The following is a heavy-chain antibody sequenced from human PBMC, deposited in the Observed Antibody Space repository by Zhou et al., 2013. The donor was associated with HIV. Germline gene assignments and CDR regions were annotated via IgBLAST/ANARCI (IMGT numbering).Heavy chain of an antibody. J-gene: IGHJ3*01. V-gene: IGHV1-2*02. Sequence: QVQLVQSGAEVRKPGASVKVSCKASGYTFTNYDINWVRQATGQGLEWMGWINPDSGDTKYALSFQGTVTMTRDTSISTAYLELRRLTSGDTAVYYCARGMATANAFDVWGRRDTGHRLF. D-gene: IGHD5-18*01. CDR3: ARGMATANAFDV. CDR2: INPDSGDT. CDR1: GYTFTNYD.